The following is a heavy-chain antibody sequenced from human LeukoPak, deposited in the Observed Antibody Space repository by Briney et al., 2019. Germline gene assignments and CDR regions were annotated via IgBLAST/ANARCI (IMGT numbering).Heavy chain of an antibody. D-gene: IGHD2-21*02. V-gene: IGHV3-7*03. CDR1: GFTFGSHW. CDR3: AGSDGRGRVTDHP. Sequence: GGSLRLSCATSGFTFGSHWLSWVRPAPGKGPEWVALISPDGSVRWYVDSVKGRFTISRDNARNSLYLQMDSLTVEDTALYHCAGSDGRGRVTDHPWGQGTLVTVSS. CDR2: ISPDGSVR. J-gene: IGHJ5*02.